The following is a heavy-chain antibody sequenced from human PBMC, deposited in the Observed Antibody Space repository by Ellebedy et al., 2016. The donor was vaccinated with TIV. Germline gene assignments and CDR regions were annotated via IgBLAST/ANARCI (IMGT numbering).Heavy chain of an antibody. CDR2: IFHGGST. CDR1: GFTVSTTY. V-gene: IGHV3-66*01. D-gene: IGHD2-21*01. CDR3: AITYHTFYGMDV. J-gene: IGHJ6*02. Sequence: PGGSLRLSCAASGFTVSTTYMSWVRQAPGKGLEWVAVIFHGGSTYYANSVKGRFTVSRDNSKNTLFLQMSALRTEDTAVYYCAITYHTFYGMDVWGQGTTVTVSS.